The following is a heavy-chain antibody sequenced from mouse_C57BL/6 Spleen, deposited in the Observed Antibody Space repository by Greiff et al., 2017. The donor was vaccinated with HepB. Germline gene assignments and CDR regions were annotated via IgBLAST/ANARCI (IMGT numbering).Heavy chain of an antibody. Sequence: VQLQQSGPGLVQPSQSLSITCTVSGFSLTSYGVHWVRQPPGKGLEWLGVIWSGGSTDYNAAFISRLSISKDNSKSQVFFKMNSLQADDTAIYYCAKTNYYGSSYYFDYWGQGTTLTVSS. CDR3: AKTNYYGSSYYFDY. V-gene: IGHV2-4*01. J-gene: IGHJ2*01. CDR2: IWSGGST. D-gene: IGHD1-1*01. CDR1: GFSLTSYG.